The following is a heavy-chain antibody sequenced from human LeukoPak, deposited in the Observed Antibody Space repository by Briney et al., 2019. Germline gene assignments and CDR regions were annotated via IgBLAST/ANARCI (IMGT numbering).Heavy chain of an antibody. CDR3: AKLSTVGGPYYFDY. CDR2: IYYSGST. CDR1: GGSISNYY. Sequence: PSETLSLTCTVSGGSISNYYWSWIRQPPGKGLEWIGYIYYSGSTNYNPSLKSRVTMSVDTSKNQFSLKLSSVTAADTAVYYCAKLSTVGGPYYFDYWGQGTLVTVSS. D-gene: IGHD3-16*01. J-gene: IGHJ4*02. V-gene: IGHV4-59*01.